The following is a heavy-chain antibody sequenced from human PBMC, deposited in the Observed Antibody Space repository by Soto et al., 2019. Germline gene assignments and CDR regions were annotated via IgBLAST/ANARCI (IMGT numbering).Heavy chain of an antibody. CDR3: AHTRRPYSSRLFDP. CDR1: GFSLTSIGVA. J-gene: IGHJ5*02. Sequence: SGPTLVNPTQTLTLTCSFSGFSLTSIGVAVGLIRQPPGKALEWLALIYWNDDTRYSPSLKSRLSISKDTSKNQVVLTMTNMDPLDTATYYCAHTRRPYSSRLFDPWGQGTLVT. D-gene: IGHD6-13*01. CDR2: IYWNDDT. V-gene: IGHV2-5*01.